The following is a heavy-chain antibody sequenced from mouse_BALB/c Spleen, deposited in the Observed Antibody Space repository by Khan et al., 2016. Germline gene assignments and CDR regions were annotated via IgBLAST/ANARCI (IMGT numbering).Heavy chain of an antibody. Sequence: EVKLLESGGGLVQPGGSLKLSCAASGFDFSRYWMSWVRQAPGKGLEWIGEINPDSSTINYMPSLKDKFIISRDNTKNTLYLQMSKVRSEDTALYYCARRGYYFSMDCWGQGTSVTVSS. V-gene: IGHV4-1*02. CDR3: ARRGYYFSMDC. J-gene: IGHJ4*01. CDR1: GFDFSRYW. CDR2: INPDSSTI. D-gene: IGHD1-1*01.